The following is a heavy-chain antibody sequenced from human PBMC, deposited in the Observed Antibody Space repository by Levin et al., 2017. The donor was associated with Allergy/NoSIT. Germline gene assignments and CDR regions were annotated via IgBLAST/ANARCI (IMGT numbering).Heavy chain of an antibody. V-gene: IGHV3-33*01. J-gene: IGHJ4*02. CDR3: ARAGIPGTAGVDY. Sequence: AGESLKISCATSGFTLRTHGMHWVRQAPGKGLEWVAVIWYDSSKKYYVDSVKGRFTISKDDSKSTLYLQMDSLGAEDTALYYCARAGIPGTAGVDYWGQGTLVTVSS. D-gene: IGHD1-7*01. CDR2: IWYDSSKK. CDR1: GFTLRTHG.